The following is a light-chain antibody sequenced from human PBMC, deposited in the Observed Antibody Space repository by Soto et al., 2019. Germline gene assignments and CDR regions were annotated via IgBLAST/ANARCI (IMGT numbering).Light chain of an antibody. CDR3: QQHINWPLT. J-gene: IGKJ4*01. CDR2: GAS. CDR1: QGIGNT. Sequence: EIVITQSPATLSVSPGEGATLSCRASQGIGNTLAWYQQKPGQTPRLLIFGASIRATGVPARFSGSGSGTDFTLTINSLQSEDFALYYCQQHINWPLTFGGGTKVEIK. V-gene: IGKV3-15*01.